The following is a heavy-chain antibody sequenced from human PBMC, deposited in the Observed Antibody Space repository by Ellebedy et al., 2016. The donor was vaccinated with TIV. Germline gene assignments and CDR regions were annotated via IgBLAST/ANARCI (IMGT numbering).Heavy chain of an antibody. CDR2: IKQDGSEK. CDR1: GFTFSSYW. CDR3: ARLQMTTTFNWFDP. D-gene: IGHD4-17*01. J-gene: IGHJ5*02. V-gene: IGHV3-7*03. Sequence: GGSLRLSXAASGFTFSSYWMSWVRQAPGKGLEWVANIKQDGSEKYYVDSVKGRFTISRDNAKNSLYLQMSSLRAEDTAVYYCARLQMTTTFNWFDPWGQGTLVTVSS.